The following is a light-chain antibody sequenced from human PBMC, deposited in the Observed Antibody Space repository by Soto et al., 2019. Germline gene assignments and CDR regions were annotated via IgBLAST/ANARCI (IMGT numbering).Light chain of an antibody. CDR2: EVN. J-gene: IGLJ2*01. CDR1: SSDIGGYNF. Sequence: QSALTQPPSASGSPGQSVTISCTGTSSDIGGYNFVSWYQQHPGKAPKLIIYEVNKRPSGVPDRFSGSKSGNTASLTVSGLQAEDEGDYYCSSYAGSTVVFGRGTKLTVL. V-gene: IGLV2-8*01. CDR3: SSYAGSTVV.